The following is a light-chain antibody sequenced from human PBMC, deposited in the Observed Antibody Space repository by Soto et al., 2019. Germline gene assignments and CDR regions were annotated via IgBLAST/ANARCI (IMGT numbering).Light chain of an antibody. Sequence: EIVMTQSPATLSVSPGERATLSCRASQSVSSNLAWYQQKPGQAPRLLMYGASTRATGVPARFSGSGSGTEFTLTSSSQQSEDVAFYYCQQYNNWPGTFGGGTKVDIK. CDR3: QQYNNWPGT. J-gene: IGKJ4*01. CDR1: QSVSSN. V-gene: IGKV3-15*01. CDR2: GAS.